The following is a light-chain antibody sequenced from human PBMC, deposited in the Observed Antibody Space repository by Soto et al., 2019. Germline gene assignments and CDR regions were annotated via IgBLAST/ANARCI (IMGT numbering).Light chain of an antibody. V-gene: IGKV1-33*01. CDR1: QDISNY. CDR2: DAS. Sequence: IQMTQSPSSVSASVGDSVTIACQASQDISNYLNWYQQKPGKAPKLLIYDASNLETGVPSRFSGSGSGTDFTLTISSLKPEDIATYYCQQYDNLPLTFGPGTKVDIK. CDR3: QQYDNLPLT. J-gene: IGKJ3*01.